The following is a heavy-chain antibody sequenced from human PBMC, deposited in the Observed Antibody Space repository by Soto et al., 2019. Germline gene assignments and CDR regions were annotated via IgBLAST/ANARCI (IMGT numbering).Heavy chain of an antibody. J-gene: IGHJ5*02. Sequence: QVQLVQSGAEVKKPGSSVKVSCKASGGTFSIYTISWVRQAPGQGLEWMGGSANSAQKFQGRLTVTADESRSKVYWELASLTSEDRALYHCGGGGPPEMAWFDPWGQGTLVSVSS. V-gene: IGHV1-69*01. CDR2: SA. D-gene: IGHD2-8*01. CDR1: GGTFSIYT. CDR3: GGGGPPEMAWFDP.